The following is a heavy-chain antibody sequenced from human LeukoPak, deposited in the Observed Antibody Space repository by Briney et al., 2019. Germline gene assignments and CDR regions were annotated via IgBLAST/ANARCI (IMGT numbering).Heavy chain of an antibody. J-gene: IGHJ3*02. CDR2: INHSGST. Sequence: PSETLSLTCAVYGGSFSGYLWSWIRQPPGKGLEWIGEINHSGSTNYNPSLKSRVTISVGTSKNQFSLSLGSVTAADTAVYYCARDHHRRQYDGQARDTFDIWGQGTMVTVSS. CDR1: GGSFSGYL. CDR3: ARDHHRRQYDGQARDTFDI. V-gene: IGHV4-34*01. D-gene: IGHD3-16*01.